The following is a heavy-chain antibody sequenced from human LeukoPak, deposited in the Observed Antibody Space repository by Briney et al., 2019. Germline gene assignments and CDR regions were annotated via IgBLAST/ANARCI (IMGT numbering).Heavy chain of an antibody. CDR3: STEWEESSGYKNDY. D-gene: IGHD3-22*01. CDR1: GFTFRYAW. J-gene: IGHJ4*02. V-gene: IGHV3-15*01. CDR2: IKSETDGGTT. Sequence: GGSLTLSCAASGFTFRYAWMTWVRQAPGKGLEWVGRIKSETDGGTTDYAAPVIGRFTISRDDSKNTLYLQMNSLKTEDTAVYYCSTEWEESSGYKNDYWGQGTLVTVSS.